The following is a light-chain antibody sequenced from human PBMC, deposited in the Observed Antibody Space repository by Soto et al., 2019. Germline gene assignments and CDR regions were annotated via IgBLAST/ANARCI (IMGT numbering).Light chain of an antibody. CDR2: GAY. Sequence: EIVMTQSPATLSVSPGERATLSCRASETVSGSYLAWYQQKPGQATRLLIYGAYNRATGIPARFSGSGSGTDFTLTISRLEPEDFAVYYCQLYGTSLFTFGAGTKVDIK. J-gene: IGKJ4*01. CDR3: QLYGTSLFT. CDR1: ETVSGSY. V-gene: IGKV3-20*01.